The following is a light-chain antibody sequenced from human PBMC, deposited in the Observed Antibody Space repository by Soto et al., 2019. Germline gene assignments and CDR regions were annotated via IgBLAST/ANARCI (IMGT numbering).Light chain of an antibody. CDR1: SSDVGAYNY. V-gene: IGLV2-14*01. CDR2: EVN. J-gene: IGLJ1*01. CDR3: SSHTRSSTDV. Sequence: QSVLTQPASVSGSPGQSITISCTGTSSDVGAYNYVSWYQQHPVKAPKLIIYEVNNRPSGVSNRFSGSKSGNTASLTISGLQAEDEADYYCSSHTRSSTDVVGTGTKVTVL.